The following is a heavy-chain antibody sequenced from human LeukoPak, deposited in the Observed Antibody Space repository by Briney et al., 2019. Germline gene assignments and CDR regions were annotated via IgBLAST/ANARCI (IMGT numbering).Heavy chain of an antibody. CDR2: INTNTGNP. D-gene: IGHD6-13*01. CDR3: AREVSDSSSWYGAFDI. J-gene: IGHJ3*02. V-gene: IGHV7-4-1*02. Sequence: ASVKVSCKASGYTFTSYAMNWVRQAPGQGLERMGWINTNTGNPTYAQGFTGRFVFSLDTSVSTAYLQISSLKAEDTAVYYCAREVSDSSSWYGAFDIWGQGTMVTVSS. CDR1: GYTFTSYA.